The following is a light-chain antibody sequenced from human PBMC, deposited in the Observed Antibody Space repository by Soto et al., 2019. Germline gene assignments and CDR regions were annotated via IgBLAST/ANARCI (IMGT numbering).Light chain of an antibody. CDR2: GAS. CDR1: QDISNY. J-gene: IGKJ4*01. CDR3: QRYSTAPLT. Sequence: DIQMTQSPSSLSASVGDRVTITCRASQDISNYLTWYQQKPGKVPKLLIYGASTLQPGVPSRLSGGGSGTDFTLTISSLQPEDVATYYCQRYSTAPLTFGGGTKVDIK. V-gene: IGKV1-27*01.